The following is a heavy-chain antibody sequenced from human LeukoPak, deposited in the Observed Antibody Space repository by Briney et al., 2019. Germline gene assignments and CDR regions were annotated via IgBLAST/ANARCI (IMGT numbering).Heavy chain of an antibody. Sequence: GGSLRLSCAASGFSFSSYGMHWVRQAPGKGLEWVAIIRSDGSDKSYTHSVEGRFTISRDNSRNTLYLQMNSLRAGDTAVYYCAKTFGYVVVPAATRLRPFDYWGQGTLVTVSS. CDR3: AKTFGYVVVPAATRLRPFDY. D-gene: IGHD2-2*01. V-gene: IGHV3-30*02. CDR1: GFSFSSYG. J-gene: IGHJ4*02. CDR2: IRSDGSDK.